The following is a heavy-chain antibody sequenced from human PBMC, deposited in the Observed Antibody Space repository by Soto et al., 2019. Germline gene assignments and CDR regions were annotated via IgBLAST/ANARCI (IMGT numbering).Heavy chain of an antibody. J-gene: IGHJ3*02. CDR2: IYYSGST. V-gene: IGHV4-59*01. CDR1: GGSISSYY. D-gene: IGHD2-21*02. CDR3: ARAHQRTYCGGDCYSGYAFDI. Sequence: SETLSLTCTVSGGSISSYYWSWIRQPPGKGLEWIGYIYYSGSTNYNPSLKSRVTISVDTSKNQFSLNLSSVTAADTAVYYCARAHQRTYCGGDCYSGYAFDIWGQGTMVTVSS.